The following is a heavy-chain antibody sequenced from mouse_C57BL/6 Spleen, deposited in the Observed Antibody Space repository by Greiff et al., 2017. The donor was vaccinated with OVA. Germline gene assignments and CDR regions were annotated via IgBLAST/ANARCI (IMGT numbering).Heavy chain of an antibody. D-gene: IGHD6-2*01. J-gene: IGHJ2*01. Sequence: QVQLQQSGAELVRPGTSVKLSCKASGYTFTSYWMHWVKQRPGQGLEWIGVIDPSDSYTNYNQKFKGKATLTVDTSSSTAYMQLSSLTSEDSAVYYCARVSNRRDYFDYWGQGTTLTVSS. V-gene: IGHV1-59*01. CDR1: GYTFTSYW. CDR2: IDPSDSYT. CDR3: ARVSNRRDYFDY.